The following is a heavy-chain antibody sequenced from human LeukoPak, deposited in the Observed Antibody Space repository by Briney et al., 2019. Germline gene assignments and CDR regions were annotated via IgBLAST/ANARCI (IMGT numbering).Heavy chain of an antibody. CDR1: GGSISSYY. V-gene: IGHV4-4*07. CDR3: ARDPGIGYCSGGSCYSSPNNWFDP. Sequence: SETLSLTCTVSGGSISSYYWSWIRQPAGKGLEWIGRIYTSGSTNYNPSLKSRVTMSVDTSKNQFSLKLSSVTAADTAVYYCARDPGIGYCSGGSCYSSPNNWFDPWGQGTLVTVSS. CDR2: IYTSGST. J-gene: IGHJ5*02. D-gene: IGHD2-15*01.